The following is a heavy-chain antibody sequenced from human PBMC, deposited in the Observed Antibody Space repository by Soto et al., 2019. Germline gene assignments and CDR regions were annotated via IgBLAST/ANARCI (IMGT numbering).Heavy chain of an antibody. J-gene: IGHJ3*01. CDR1: GCSISSGDYY. D-gene: IGHD2-2*03. Sequence: SSETLSLPCTVSGCSISSGDYYWSWIRQPPGKGLEWIGYIYYIGSTYYNPSLTRRVTISVDTSKNQFSLKLSSVTAADAAVYYCAXGXLDMFSGHPHLPNGGFDVWGEGIKVTV. CDR2: IYYIGST. CDR3: AXGXLDMFSGHPHLPNGGFDV. V-gene: IGHV4-30-4*01.